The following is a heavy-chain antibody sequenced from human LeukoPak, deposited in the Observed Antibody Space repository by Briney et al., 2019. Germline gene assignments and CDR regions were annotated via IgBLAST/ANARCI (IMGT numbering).Heavy chain of an antibody. CDR3: AKDHLGYYGSGSYYYFDY. J-gene: IGHJ4*02. V-gene: IGHV3-23*01. CDR1: GFTFSSYA. CDR2: ISGSGGST. Sequence: GGSLRLSCAASGFTFSSYAMSWVRQAPGKGLEWVSAISGSGGSTYYADSVKGRFTISRDNSKSTLYLQMNSLSAEDTAVYYCAKDHLGYYGSGSYYYFDYWGQGTLVTVSS. D-gene: IGHD3-10*01.